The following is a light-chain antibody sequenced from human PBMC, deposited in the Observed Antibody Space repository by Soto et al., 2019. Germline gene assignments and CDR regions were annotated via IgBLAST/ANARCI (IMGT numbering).Light chain of an antibody. CDR3: MQALQTPLS. Sequence: DIVITQPPLSLPFYPLEQASISCRSSRRLVHNNGNNYLDWYLQKPGQSPQVLIYLASNRASGVLDRFSGSGSGTDFTLKISRVEAEDVGVYYCMQALQTPLSFGGGTNLDIK. CDR1: RRLVHNNGNNY. V-gene: IGKV2-28*01. CDR2: LAS. J-gene: IGKJ4*01.